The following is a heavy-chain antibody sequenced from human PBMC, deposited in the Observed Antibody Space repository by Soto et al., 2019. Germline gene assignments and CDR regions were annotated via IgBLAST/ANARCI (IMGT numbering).Heavy chain of an antibody. CDR2: IFPMFDVP. J-gene: IGHJ4*02. D-gene: IGHD3-16*02. V-gene: IGHV1-69*19. Sequence: QVQLVQSGPEMKKPGSAVKVSCKASGGTFNTYAMNWVRQVPGQGLEWMGGIFPMFDVPRYAQKFQGRVTITLDESSTTAYMDLSSLRFDDTAVYYCARSVGSGGVIGGFAYWGQGTLVSV. CDR1: GGTFNTYA. CDR3: ARSVGSGGVIGGFAY.